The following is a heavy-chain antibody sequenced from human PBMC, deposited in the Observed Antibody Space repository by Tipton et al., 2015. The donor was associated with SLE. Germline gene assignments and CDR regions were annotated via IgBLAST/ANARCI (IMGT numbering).Heavy chain of an antibody. CDR3: ARGGEAVAGTSYFQH. CDR2: IYYTGST. J-gene: IGHJ1*01. Sequence: TLSLTCTVSGGSISSYYWSWIRQTPGKGLEWIGYIYYTGSTKFNPSLKSRVSISLDTSKNQFSLKLSSVTAADTAVYYCARGGEAVAGTSYFQHWGQGTLVTVSS. V-gene: IGHV4-59*08. CDR1: GGSISSYY. D-gene: IGHD6-19*01.